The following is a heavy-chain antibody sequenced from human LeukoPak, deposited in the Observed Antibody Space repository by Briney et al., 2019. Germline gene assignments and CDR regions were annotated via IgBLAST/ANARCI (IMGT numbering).Heavy chain of an antibody. J-gene: IGHJ4*02. V-gene: IGHV3-49*04. D-gene: IGHD3-16*01. CDR1: GLSFGDSA. CDR2: TRSKAYRGTT. Sequence: GGPLRLSCTTSGLSFGDSAMSWVRQAPGKGLEWVGVTRSKAYRGTTEYAASVKGRFTISRDDSKSIAYLQMNSLKTEDTAVYYCSRGERDFDYWGQGTLVTVSS. CDR3: SRGERDFDY.